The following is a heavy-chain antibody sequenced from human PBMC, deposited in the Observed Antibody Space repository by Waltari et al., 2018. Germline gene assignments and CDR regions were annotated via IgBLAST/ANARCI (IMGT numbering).Heavy chain of an antibody. CDR3: ARGPESTAYYYYYGMDV. J-gene: IGHJ6*02. Sequence: EVQLVESGGGLVKPGGSLRLSCAASGFTFSSYSMNWVRQAPGKGLEWVSSISSSSSYIYYADSVKGRFTISRDNAKNSLYLQMNSLRAEDTAVYYCARGPESTAYYYYYGMDVWGQGTTVTVSS. CDR2: ISSSSSYI. CDR1: GFTFSSYS. V-gene: IGHV3-21*01.